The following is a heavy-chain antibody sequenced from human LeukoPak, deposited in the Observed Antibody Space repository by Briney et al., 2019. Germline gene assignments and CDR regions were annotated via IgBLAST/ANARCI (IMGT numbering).Heavy chain of an antibody. D-gene: IGHD3-22*01. CDR1: GFTFSSYA. CDR2: ISGGGGST. CDR3: AKYAYYYDSSGYYDY. V-gene: IGHV3-23*01. J-gene: IGHJ4*02. Sequence: PGGSLRLSCAASGFTFSSYAMSWVRQAPGKGLEWVSAISGGGGSTYYADSVKGRFTISRDNSKNTLYLQMNSLRAEDTAVYYCAKYAYYYDSSGYYDYWGQGTLVTVSS.